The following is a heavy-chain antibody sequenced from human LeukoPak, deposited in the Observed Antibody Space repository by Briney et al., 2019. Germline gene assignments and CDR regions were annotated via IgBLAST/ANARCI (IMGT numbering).Heavy chain of an antibody. CDR3: ARGIFRRYCSSTSCYGYYYGMDV. CDR2: MNPNSGNT. Sequence: ASVKVPCKASGYTFTSYDINWVRQATGQGLEWMGWMNPNSGNTGYAQKFQGRVTMTRNTSISTAYMELSSLRSEDTAVYYCARGIFRRYCSSTSCYGYYYGMDVWGQGTTVTVSS. J-gene: IGHJ6*02. V-gene: IGHV1-8*01. D-gene: IGHD2-2*01. CDR1: GYTFTSYD.